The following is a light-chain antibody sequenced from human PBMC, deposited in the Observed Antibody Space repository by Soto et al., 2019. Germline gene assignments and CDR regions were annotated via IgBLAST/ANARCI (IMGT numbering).Light chain of an antibody. CDR3: EQSYSTRWT. CDR2: GAS. Sequence: DIQIIQSPSSLSASVGDRVTITCRASQSISNYLNWYQQKPGKAPKLLIYGASSLQSGVPSRFSGSGSGTDFTLTISSLQPEDFATYYCEQSYSTRWTFGQGTKVDIK. CDR1: QSISNY. J-gene: IGKJ1*01. V-gene: IGKV1-39*01.